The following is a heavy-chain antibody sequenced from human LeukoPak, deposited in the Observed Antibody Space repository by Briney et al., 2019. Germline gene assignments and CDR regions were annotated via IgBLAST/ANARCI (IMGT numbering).Heavy chain of an antibody. V-gene: IGHV4-38-2*01. J-gene: IGHJ4*02. CDR1: GYSISSGYY. CDR3: ARGGSGWYFY. D-gene: IGHD6-19*01. CDR2: IYHSGST. Sequence: SEPLSLTCAVSGYSISSGYYWGWIRQPPGKGLEWIGSIYHSGSTYYNPSLKSRVTISVDTSKNQFSLKLSSVTAADTAVYYCARGGSGWYFYWGQGTLVTVSS.